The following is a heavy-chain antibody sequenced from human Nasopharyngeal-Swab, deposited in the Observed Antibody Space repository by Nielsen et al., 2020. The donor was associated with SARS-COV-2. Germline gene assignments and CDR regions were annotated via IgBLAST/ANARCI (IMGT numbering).Heavy chain of an antibody. J-gene: IGHJ4*02. CDR1: GFIFDDYA. D-gene: IGHD6-19*01. V-gene: IGHV3-9*01. CDR3: AKDRGSIAVAGIGY. Sequence: GGSLRLSCAASGFIFDDYAMHWVRQVPGKGLEWVSGISWNSGRIGYADSVKGRFTISRDNAKNSLYLQMNSLRVENTALYYCAKDRGSIAVAGIGYWGQGTLVTVSS. CDR2: ISWNSGRI.